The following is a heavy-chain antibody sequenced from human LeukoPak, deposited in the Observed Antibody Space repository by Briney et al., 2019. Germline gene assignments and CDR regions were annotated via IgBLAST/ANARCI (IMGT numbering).Heavy chain of an antibody. CDR2: IYYSGST. D-gene: IGHD6-13*01. CDR1: GGSISSYY. V-gene: IGHV4-59*01. J-gene: IGHJ4*02. Sequence: KPSETLSLTCTVSGGSISSYYWSWIRQPPGKGLEWIGYIYYSGSTNYNPSLKSRVTISVDTSKNQFSLKLSSVTAADTAVYYCARDGPNSWYYYFDYWGQGTLVTVSS. CDR3: ARDGPNSWYYYFDY.